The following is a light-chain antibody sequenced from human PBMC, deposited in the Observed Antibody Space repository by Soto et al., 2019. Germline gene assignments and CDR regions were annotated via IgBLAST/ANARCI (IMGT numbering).Light chain of an antibody. Sequence: QSALTQPPSASGSPGQSVTISCTGTSSDVGAYNYVSWYQQHAGNAPKLVIYEVTKRPSGVPDRFSGSKSANTASLTVSGLQAEAEADYYCSSCASSNTWVFGGGTKLTVL. J-gene: IGLJ3*02. CDR1: SSDVGAYNY. V-gene: IGLV2-8*01. CDR3: SSCASSNTWV. CDR2: EVT.